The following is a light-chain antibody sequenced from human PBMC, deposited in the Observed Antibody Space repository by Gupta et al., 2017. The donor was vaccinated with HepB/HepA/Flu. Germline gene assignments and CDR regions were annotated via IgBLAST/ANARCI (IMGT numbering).Light chain of an antibody. V-gene: IGKV3-11*01. Sequence: IVLPQSPAPLSLSPGERATLSCRASQSVSTYLAWYQQKPGQAPRLLMYDASNRATGIPARFSGSGSGTDFTLTISSLEPEDFAVYYCQQRSNWPLTFGGGTKVEIK. CDR1: QSVSTY. J-gene: IGKJ4*01. CDR3: QQRSNWPLT. CDR2: DAS.